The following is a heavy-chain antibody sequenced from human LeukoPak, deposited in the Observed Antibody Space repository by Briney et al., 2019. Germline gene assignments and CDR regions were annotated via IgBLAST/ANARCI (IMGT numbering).Heavy chain of an antibody. CDR2: MSPNSGDT. CDR3: ARDIVVVPAATTPYYYYGMDV. V-gene: IGHV1-8*01. J-gene: IGHJ6*02. CDR1: GYTFTSYD. D-gene: IGHD2-2*01. Sequence: ASVKVSCKASGYTFTSYDFKWVRQATGQRPEWMGWMSPNSGDTGYAQKFQDRVTMTRNTSISTAYMELSSLRSEDTAVYYCARDIVVVPAATTPYYYYGMDVWGQGTTVTVSS.